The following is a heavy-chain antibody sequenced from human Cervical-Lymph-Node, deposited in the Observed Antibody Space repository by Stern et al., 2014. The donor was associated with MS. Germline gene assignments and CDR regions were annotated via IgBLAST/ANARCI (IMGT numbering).Heavy chain of an antibody. CDR3: ARRRYCTGVNCFYYYYGLDV. CDR2: LTAGDSDT. J-gene: IGHJ6*02. CDR1: GFNFTNYW. Sequence: EVQLVQSGAEVKKPGDSLKISCKGSGFNFTNYWIGWVRQMPGKGLEWMGILTAGDSDTRYSPSVQGQVIISVDKSISTAYLQWTSLKASDTAMYYCARRRYCTGVNCFYYYYGLDVWGQGTTVTVS. V-gene: IGHV5-51*01. D-gene: IGHD2-15*01.